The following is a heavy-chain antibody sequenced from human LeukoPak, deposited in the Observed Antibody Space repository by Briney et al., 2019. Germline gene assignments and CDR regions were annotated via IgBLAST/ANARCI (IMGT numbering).Heavy chain of an antibody. Sequence: SETLSLTCIVSGGSISSSSYYWGWIRQPPGKGLEWIGSIHYSGSTYYNPSLKSRVTISVDTSKNQFSLKLSSVTAADTAVYYCARGAATVDYWGQGTLVTVSS. D-gene: IGHD2-15*01. CDR1: GGSISSSSYY. CDR3: ARGAATVDY. CDR2: IHYSGST. V-gene: IGHV4-39*07. J-gene: IGHJ4*02.